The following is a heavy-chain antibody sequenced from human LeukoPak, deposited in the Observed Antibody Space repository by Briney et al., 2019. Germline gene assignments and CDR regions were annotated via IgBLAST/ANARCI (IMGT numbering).Heavy chain of an antibody. CDR3: AKDIADGSGCDY. V-gene: IGHV3-43D*03. CDR1: GFTFDDYA. J-gene: IGHJ4*02. Sequence: GGSLRLSCAASGFTFDDYAMHWVRQAPGKGLEWVSLISWDGGSTYYADSVKGRFTISRDNSKNSLYLQMNSLRAEDTALYYCAKDIADGSGCDYWGQGTLVTVSS. CDR2: ISWDGGST. D-gene: IGHD6-19*01.